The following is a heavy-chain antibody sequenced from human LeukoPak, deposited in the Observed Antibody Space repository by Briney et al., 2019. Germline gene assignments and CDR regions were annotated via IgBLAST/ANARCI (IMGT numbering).Heavy chain of an antibody. Sequence: GASVKVSCKASGYTFTGYYMHWVRQAPGQGLEWMGWINPNSGGTNYAQKFQGRVTMTRDTSISTAYMELSRLRSDDTAVYYCARESPHYYDGSGPPYQNWFDPWGQGTLVTVSS. V-gene: IGHV1-2*02. CDR2: INPNSGGT. J-gene: IGHJ5*02. CDR3: ARESPHYYDGSGPPYQNWFDP. CDR1: GYTFTGYY. D-gene: IGHD3-22*01.